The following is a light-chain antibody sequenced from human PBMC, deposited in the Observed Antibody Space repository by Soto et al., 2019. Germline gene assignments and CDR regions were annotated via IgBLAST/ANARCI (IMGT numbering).Light chain of an antibody. CDR3: QQRSNWPPFT. CDR1: QSVSNY. Sequence: EIVLTQSPATLSLSPGESATLSCRASQSVSNYLAWYQQNPGQAPRLLIYDASNRATDIPARFSGSGSGTDFTLTISSLEPEDFAVYYCQQRSNWPPFTFGQGTRLEIK. V-gene: IGKV3-11*01. J-gene: IGKJ5*01. CDR2: DAS.